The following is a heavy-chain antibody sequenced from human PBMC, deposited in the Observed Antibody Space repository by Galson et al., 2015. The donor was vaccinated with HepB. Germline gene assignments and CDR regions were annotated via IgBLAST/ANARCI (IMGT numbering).Heavy chain of an antibody. V-gene: IGHV5-10-1*01. Sequence: QSGAEVKKPGESLRISCKGSGYSFTSYWISWVRQMPGKGLEWMGRIDPSDSYTNYSPSFQGHVTISADKSISTAYLQWSSLKASDTAMYYCARRVTMVRGNPQHDGMDVWGQGTTVTVSS. D-gene: IGHD3-10*01. CDR2: IDPSDSYT. CDR3: ARRVTMVRGNPQHDGMDV. J-gene: IGHJ6*02. CDR1: GYSFTSYW.